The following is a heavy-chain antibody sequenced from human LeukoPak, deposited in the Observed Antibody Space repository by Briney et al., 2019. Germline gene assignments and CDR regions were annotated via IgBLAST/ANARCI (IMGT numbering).Heavy chain of an antibody. V-gene: IGHV4-39*01. Sequence: SETLSLTCTVSGGSISSSSYYWGWIRQPPGKGLEWIGNIYYSGNNYYNPSLKSRVTMPVDTSKNRFSLNLSSVTAADTAVYYCARGLATAQGEAAMPLWGQGTLVTVSS. D-gene: IGHD2-2*01. CDR3: ARGLATAQGEAAMPL. CDR1: GGSISSSSYY. J-gene: IGHJ4*02. CDR2: IYYSGNN.